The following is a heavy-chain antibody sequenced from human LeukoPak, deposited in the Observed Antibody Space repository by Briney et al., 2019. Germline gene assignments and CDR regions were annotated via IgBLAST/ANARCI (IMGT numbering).Heavy chain of an antibody. CDR1: GGTFSSYA. V-gene: IGHV1-8*02. Sequence: ASVKVSCKASGGTFSSYAISWVRQATGQGLEWMGWMNPNSGNTGYAQKFQGRVTMTRNTSISTAYMDLTSLTSEDTAVYYCAIGKLASRRGSWFDPWGQGTLVTVSS. D-gene: IGHD6-6*01. CDR2: MNPNSGNT. J-gene: IGHJ5*02. CDR3: AIGKLASRRGSWFDP.